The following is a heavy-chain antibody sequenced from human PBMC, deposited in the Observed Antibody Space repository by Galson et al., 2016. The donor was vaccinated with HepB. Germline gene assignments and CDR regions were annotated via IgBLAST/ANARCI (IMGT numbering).Heavy chain of an antibody. CDR2: IWYDGSNT. Sequence: SLRLSCAASGFPFSTYSMHWVRQAPGKGLEWVAVIWYDGSNTKYVDSVKGRFTISRDDSKNTLYLYMNSLRAGDTAVYYCGKHGGFDYWGQGALVTVSS. CDR1: GFPFSTYS. V-gene: IGHV3-33*06. CDR3: GKHGGFDY. J-gene: IGHJ4*02. D-gene: IGHD3-16*01.